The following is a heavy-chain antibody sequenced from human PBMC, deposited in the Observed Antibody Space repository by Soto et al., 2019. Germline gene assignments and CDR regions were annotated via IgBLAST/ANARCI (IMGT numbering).Heavy chain of an antibody. CDR3: ARVYSGSYSLDY. D-gene: IGHD1-26*01. Sequence: QLQLQESGSGLVKPSQTLSLTCAVSGGSISSGGYSWSWIRQPPGKGLEWIGYIYHSGSTYYNPSRKRRXXSXLXXSKNQCSLKLSSVTAADTAVYYCARVYSGSYSLDYWGQGTLVTVSS. J-gene: IGHJ4*02. CDR1: GGSISSGGYS. V-gene: IGHV4-30-2*01. CDR2: IYHSGST.